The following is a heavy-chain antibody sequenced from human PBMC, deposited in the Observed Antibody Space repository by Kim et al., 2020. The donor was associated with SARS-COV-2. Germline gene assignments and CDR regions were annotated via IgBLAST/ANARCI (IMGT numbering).Heavy chain of an antibody. CDR3: TRDPGKVAADDF. CDR1: GGTFNTYP. CDR2: IIPVINKG. J-gene: IGHJ4*02. V-gene: IGHV1-69*04. Sequence: SVKVSCKASGGTFNTYPFSWVRQAPGQGLEWMGRIIPVINKGDLAPKFQGRVSISADKSTSTVYMHLSSLKSEDTAVYYCTRDPGKVAADDFWGRGTLV. D-gene: IGHD1-1*01.